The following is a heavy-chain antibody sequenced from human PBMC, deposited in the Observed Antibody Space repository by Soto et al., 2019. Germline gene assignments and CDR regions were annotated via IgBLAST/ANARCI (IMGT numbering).Heavy chain of an antibody. CDR2: LSGSGGST. CDR1: GFTFSSYA. Sequence: EVQLLESGGGLVQPGGSLRLSCAASGFTFSSYAMSWVRQAPGKGLEWVSALSGSGGSTYYADSVKGRFTISRDNSKNTLYLQMNSLRAEDTAVYYCAKVTSWQWLEYYFDYWGQGTLVTVSS. CDR3: AKVTSWQWLEYYFDY. J-gene: IGHJ4*02. V-gene: IGHV3-23*01. D-gene: IGHD6-19*01.